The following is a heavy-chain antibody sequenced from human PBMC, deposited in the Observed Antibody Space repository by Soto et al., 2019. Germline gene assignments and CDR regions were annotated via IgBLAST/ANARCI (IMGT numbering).Heavy chain of an antibody. V-gene: IGHV4-59*01. CDR1: GGSITMYY. D-gene: IGHD6-13*01. Sequence: PSETLSLTCTISGGSITMYYWTWIRQPPGKGLEWIGYIYYSGSTTYNPSLESRVTMSVDTSKNQFSLKMRTVTEADTAVYYCASLAAAGLDYWGQGTLVTVSS. J-gene: IGHJ4*02. CDR3: ASLAAAGLDY. CDR2: IYYSGST.